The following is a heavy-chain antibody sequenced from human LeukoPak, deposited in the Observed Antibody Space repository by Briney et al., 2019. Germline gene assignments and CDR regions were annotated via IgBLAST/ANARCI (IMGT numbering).Heavy chain of an antibody. J-gene: IGHJ4*02. CDR1: GFTFSNYG. Sequence: GGSLRLSCAASGFTFSNYGMHWVRQAPGKGLEWVAVISYDGSNKYYADSVKGRFTISRDNSKNALYLQMNSLRAEDTAVYYCARVNEVGAAFDYWGQGTLVTVSS. D-gene: IGHD1-26*01. CDR2: ISYDGSNK. V-gene: IGHV3-30*19. CDR3: ARVNEVGAAFDY.